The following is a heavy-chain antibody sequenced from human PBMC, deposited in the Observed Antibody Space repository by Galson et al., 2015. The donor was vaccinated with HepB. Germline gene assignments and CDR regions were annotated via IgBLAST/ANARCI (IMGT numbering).Heavy chain of an antibody. CDR2: IIPIFGTA. CDR3: ARDILGYCSSTSCYTAYGYYYYYMDV. V-gene: IGHV1-69*13. J-gene: IGHJ6*03. Sequence: SVKVSCKASGYTFTSYAMHWVRQAPGQGLEWMGGIIPIFGTANYAQKFQGRVTITADESTSTAYMELSSLRSEDTAVYYCARDILGYCSSTSCYTAYGYYYYYMDVWGKGTTVTVSS. D-gene: IGHD2-2*02. CDR1: GYTFTSYA.